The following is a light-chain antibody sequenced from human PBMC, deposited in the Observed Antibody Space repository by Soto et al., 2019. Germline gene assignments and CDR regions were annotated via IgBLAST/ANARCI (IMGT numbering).Light chain of an antibody. V-gene: IGKV3-20*01. Sequence: VSIPTPATLSLSPGERATLSCRASQSVSSYLAWYQQKPGQAPSLRIYGASSRATGIPDRFSGSGSGTDFTLTISRLDPEEYAAYDLRQWGSYPFSFGLGTRL. J-gene: IGKJ5*01. CDR3: RQWGSYPFS. CDR2: GAS. CDR1: QSVSSY.